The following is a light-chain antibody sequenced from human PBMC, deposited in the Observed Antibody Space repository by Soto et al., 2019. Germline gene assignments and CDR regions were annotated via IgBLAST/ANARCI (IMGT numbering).Light chain of an antibody. CDR1: SSNIGTNY. V-gene: IGLV1-47*01. CDR3: SSFTSRFTFV. J-gene: IGLJ1*01. Sequence: QSVLTQPPSASGTPGQRVTISCSGSSSNIGTNYVYWYQHLPGAAPKLLISRNNQRPSGVPDRFSGSKSGTSASLAISGLRSEDEADYYCSSFTSRFTFVFGTGTKVTVL. CDR2: RNN.